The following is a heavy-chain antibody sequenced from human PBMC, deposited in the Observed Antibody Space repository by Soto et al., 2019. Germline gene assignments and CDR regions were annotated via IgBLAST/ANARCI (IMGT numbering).Heavy chain of an antibody. J-gene: IGHJ4*02. V-gene: IGHV4-30-2*01. D-gene: IGHD1-26*01. CDR3: AREGSYHSFDY. CDR2: IYHSGST. Sequence: QLQLQESGSGLVKPSQTLSLTCAVSGGSISSGGYSWSWIRQPPGKGLEWVGYIYHSGSTYYNPSIKSRVTISVDRSKNQFSLKLSSVTAADTAVYYCAREGSYHSFDYWGQGTLVTVSS. CDR1: GGSISSGGYS.